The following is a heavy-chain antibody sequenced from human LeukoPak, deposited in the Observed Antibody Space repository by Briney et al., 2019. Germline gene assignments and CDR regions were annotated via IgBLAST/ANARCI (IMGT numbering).Heavy chain of an antibody. CDR1: GYTFTSYD. CDR3: AKEIFGVVITYFDY. J-gene: IGHJ4*02. V-gene: IGHV1-8*03. D-gene: IGHD3-3*01. Sequence: ASVKVSCKASGYTFTSYDINWVRQATGQGLEWMGWMNPNSGNTGYAQKFQGRVTITRNTSISTAYMELSSLRSEDTAVYYCAKEIFGVVITYFDYWGQGTLVTVYS. CDR2: MNPNSGNT.